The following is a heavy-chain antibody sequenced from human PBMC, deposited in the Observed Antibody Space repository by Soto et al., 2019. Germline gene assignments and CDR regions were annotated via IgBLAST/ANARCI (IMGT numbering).Heavy chain of an antibody. CDR2: IIPIFGTA. CDR1: GGTFSSYA. V-gene: IGHV1-69*13. Sequence: SVKVSCKASGGTFSSYAISWVRQAPGQGLEWMGGIIPIFGTANYAQKFQGRVTITADESTSTAYMELSSLRSEDTAVYYCAKLLLIRGYVSYFDFWGQGTLVTVSS. J-gene: IGHJ4*02. CDR3: AKLLLIRGYVSYFDF. D-gene: IGHD5-12*01.